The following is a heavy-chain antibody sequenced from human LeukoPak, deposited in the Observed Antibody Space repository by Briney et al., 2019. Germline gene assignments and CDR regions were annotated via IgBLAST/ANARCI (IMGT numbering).Heavy chain of an antibody. D-gene: IGHD6-19*01. CDR2: ISAYNGNT. Sequence: ASLKVSCKASGYTSTRYGISCVRQAPGHGLEWMGWISAYNGNTNYTQKLQGRVTMTTDTSTSTAYKELRSLRSDDTAVYYCARGDGAAVEGYYMDVWGKGTTVTVSS. V-gene: IGHV1-18*01. J-gene: IGHJ6*03. CDR1: GYTSTRYG. CDR3: ARGDGAAVEGYYMDV.